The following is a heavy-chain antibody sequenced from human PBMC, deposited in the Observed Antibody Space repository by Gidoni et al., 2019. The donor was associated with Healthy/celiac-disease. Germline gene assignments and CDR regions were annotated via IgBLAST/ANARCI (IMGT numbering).Heavy chain of an antibody. J-gene: IGHJ5*02. Sequence: QLQLQESGPGLVKPSETLSLTCTVSGGSISSSSYYWGWIRQPPGKGLEWIGSIYYSGSTYYNPSLKSRVTISVDTSKNQFSLKLSSVTAADTAVYYFARHGGGGWLRIHFDPGGQGTLVTVSS. CDR3: ARHGGGGWLRIHFDP. CDR2: IYYSGST. V-gene: IGHV4-39*01. CDR1: GGSISSSSYY. D-gene: IGHD5-12*01.